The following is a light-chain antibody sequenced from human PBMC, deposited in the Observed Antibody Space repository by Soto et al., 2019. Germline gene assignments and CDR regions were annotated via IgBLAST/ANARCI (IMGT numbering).Light chain of an antibody. V-gene: IGKV1-39*01. CDR3: QQSYSAPWT. CDR2: GAS. CDR1: QSISSY. Sequence: DIQMPQSPSSLSASVGDRVTITCRASQSISSYLNWYQQKPGKVPQLLIYGASSVQSGVPSRFSGGGSGTDFTLTISSLQPEDYAAYYCQQSYSAPWTFGQGTEVEIK. J-gene: IGKJ1*01.